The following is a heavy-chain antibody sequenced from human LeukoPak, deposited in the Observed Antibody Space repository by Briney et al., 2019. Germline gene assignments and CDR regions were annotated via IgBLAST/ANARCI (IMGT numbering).Heavy chain of an antibody. CDR3: ARASGIAAAVDY. CDR2: IKQDGSEK. V-gene: IGHV3-7*01. CDR1: GFTVSSNY. J-gene: IGHJ4*02. D-gene: IGHD6-13*01. Sequence: GGSLRLSCAASGFTVSSNYMSWVRQAPGKGLEWVANIKQDGSEKYYVDSVKGRFTISRDNAKNSLYLQMNSLRAEDTAVYYCARASGIAAAVDYWGQGTLVTVSS.